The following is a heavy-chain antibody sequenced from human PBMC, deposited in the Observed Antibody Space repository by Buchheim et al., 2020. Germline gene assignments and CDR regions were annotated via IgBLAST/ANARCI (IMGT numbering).Heavy chain of an antibody. J-gene: IGHJ4*02. D-gene: IGHD3-22*01. Sequence: QVQLQESGPGLVKPSQTLSLTCTVSGGSISSGGYYWSWIRQHPGKGLEWIGYIYYSGSTYYNPSLKSRVTISVDTSKNQFSLKLSAVTAADTAVYYCAREGGGRDYYDSSGYYYYFDYWGQGTL. CDR2: IYYSGST. CDR1: GGSISSGGYY. CDR3: AREGGGRDYYDSSGYYYYFDY. V-gene: IGHV4-31*03.